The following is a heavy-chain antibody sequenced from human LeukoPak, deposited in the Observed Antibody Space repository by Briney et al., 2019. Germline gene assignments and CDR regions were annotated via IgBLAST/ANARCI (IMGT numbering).Heavy chain of an antibody. V-gene: IGHV1-69*13. CDR3: ARYPIAAAGTFRHRAFDY. D-gene: IGHD6-13*01. Sequence: GASVKVSCKASGGTFSSYAISWVRQAPRQGLEWMGGIIPIFGTANYAQKFQGRVTITADESTSTAYMELSSLRSEDTAVYYCARYPIAAAGTFRHRAFDYWGQGTLVTVSS. CDR1: GGTFSSYA. CDR2: IIPIFGTA. J-gene: IGHJ4*02.